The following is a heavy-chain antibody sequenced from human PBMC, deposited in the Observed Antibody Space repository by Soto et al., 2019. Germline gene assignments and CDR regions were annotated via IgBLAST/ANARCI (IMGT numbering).Heavy chain of an antibody. CDR1: GFAFSTHA. CDR2: ITPSGDNT. J-gene: IGHJ2*01. D-gene: IGHD4-4*01. CDR3: ARPLWRNDYNWGYFDL. Sequence: GSLRLSCAASGFAFSTHAMNWVRQAPGKGLAWVSSITPSGDNTYYADSVKGRFTISRDNSKNTLSLQMNSLRVEDSAVYYCARPLWRNDYNWGYFDLWGRGTLVTVSS. V-gene: IGHV3-23*01.